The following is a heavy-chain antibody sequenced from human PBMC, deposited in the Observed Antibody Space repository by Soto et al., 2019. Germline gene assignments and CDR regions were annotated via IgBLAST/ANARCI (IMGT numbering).Heavy chain of an antibody. V-gene: IGHV4-39*01. CDR3: ATAPGTYESSTYYLTWWDP. Sequence: SEPLSLTCTVSGDSITVSPYFWGWIRQPPGKGLEWIGSMYYGGVTYYTPSLKSRVTISVDTSKSQFSLRLNSVTAADTAVYYCATAPGTYESSTYYLTWWDPWGQGTLFTVS. CDR1: GDSITVSPYF. CDR2: MYYGGVT. J-gene: IGHJ5*02. D-gene: IGHD3-22*01.